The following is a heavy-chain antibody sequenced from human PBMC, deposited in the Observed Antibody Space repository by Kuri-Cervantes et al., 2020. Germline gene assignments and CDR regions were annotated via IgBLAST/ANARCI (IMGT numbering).Heavy chain of an antibody. CDR2: IYYSGST. V-gene: IGHV4-31*02. J-gene: IGHJ4*02. CDR3: ARDGVPHYYDSSGPPTY. D-gene: IGHD3-22*01. Sequence: SCTVSGGSVSSGGYYWSWIRQHPGKGLEWIGYIYYSGSTYYNPSLKSRVTISVDTSKNQFSLKLSSVTAADTAVYYCARDGVPHYYDSSGPPTYWGQGTLVTVSS. CDR1: GGSVSSGGYY.